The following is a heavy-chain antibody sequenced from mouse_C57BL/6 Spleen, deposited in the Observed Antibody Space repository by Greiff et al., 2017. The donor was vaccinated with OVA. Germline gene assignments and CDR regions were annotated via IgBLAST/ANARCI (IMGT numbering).Heavy chain of an antibody. V-gene: IGHV1-54*01. D-gene: IGHD1-1*01. CDR3: ARQPYYYYGSEDFDY. CDR2: INPGSGGT. Sequence: QVQLQQSGAELVRPGTSVKVSCKASGYAFTNYLIEWVKQRPGQGLEWIGVINPGSGGTNYNEKFKGKATLTADKSSSTAYMQLSSLTSEDSAVYFCARQPYYYYGSEDFDYCGQGTTLTVSS. CDR1: GYAFTNYL. J-gene: IGHJ2*01.